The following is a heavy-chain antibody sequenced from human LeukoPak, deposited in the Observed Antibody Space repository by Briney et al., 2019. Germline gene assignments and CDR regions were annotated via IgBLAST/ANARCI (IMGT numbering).Heavy chain of an antibody. D-gene: IGHD2-15*01. V-gene: IGHV3-23*01. CDR1: EFIFSNYA. CDR2: ISGSGATT. Sequence: AGGSLRHSCAASEFIFSNYAMTWVRQAPGKGLEWVSSISGSGATTYYADPVKGWHTISRDNSKNTLFLQFNSLRAEDTAVYYCAKDKATVAAKGPFDYWGQGTLVTVSS. CDR3: AKDKATVAAKGPFDY. J-gene: IGHJ4*02.